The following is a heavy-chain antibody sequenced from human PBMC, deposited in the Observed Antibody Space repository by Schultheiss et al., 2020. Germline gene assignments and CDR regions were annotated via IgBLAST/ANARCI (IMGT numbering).Heavy chain of an antibody. CDR1: GGSISSYY. CDR3: ARLDSSGYYKPFDY. CDR2: IYYSGST. D-gene: IGHD3-22*01. J-gene: IGHJ4*02. V-gene: IGHV4-59*12. Sequence: SETLSLTCTVSGGSISSYYWSWIRQPPGKGLEWIGYIYYSGSTYYNPSLKSRVTISVDTSKNQFSLKLSSVTAADTAVYYCARLDSSGYYKPFDYWGQGTLVTVSS.